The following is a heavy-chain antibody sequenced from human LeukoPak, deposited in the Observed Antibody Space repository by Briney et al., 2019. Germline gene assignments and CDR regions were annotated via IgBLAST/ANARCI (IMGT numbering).Heavy chain of an antibody. D-gene: IGHD6-19*01. V-gene: IGHV1-8*01. J-gene: IGHJ4*02. Sequence: ASVKVSCKASGYTFTDYNINWVRQATGQGLEWMGRMHPKSGNTNYAQKFQGRVTMTRNTPISTAYMELCSLKSDDTAVYYCARVAGTVTGTDRDDWGQGTLVTVSS. CDR1: GYTFTDYN. CDR3: ARVAGTVTGTDRDD. CDR2: MHPKSGNT.